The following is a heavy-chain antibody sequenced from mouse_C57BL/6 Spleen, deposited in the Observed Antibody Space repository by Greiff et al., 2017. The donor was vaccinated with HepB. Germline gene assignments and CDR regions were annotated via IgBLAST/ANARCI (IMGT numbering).Heavy chain of an antibody. CDR1: GYTFTSYW. V-gene: IGHV1-69*01. CDR2: IDPSDSYT. D-gene: IGHD2-1*01. J-gene: IGHJ3*01. Sequence: QVQLKQPGAELVMPGASVKLSCKASGYTFTSYWMHWVKQRPGQGLEWIGEIDPSDSYTNYNQKFKGKSTLTVDKSSSTAYMQLSSLTSEDSAVYYCARADIYYGNYAWFAYWGQGTLVTVSA. CDR3: ARADIYYGNYAWFAY.